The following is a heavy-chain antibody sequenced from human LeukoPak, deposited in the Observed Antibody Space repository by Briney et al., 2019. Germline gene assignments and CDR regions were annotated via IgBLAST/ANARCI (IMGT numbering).Heavy chain of an antibody. D-gene: IGHD4-17*01. Sequence: SETLSLTCAVYGGSFSGYYWSWIRQPPGKGLEWIGEINHSGSTNYNPSLKSRVTISVDTSKNRFSLKLSSVTAADTAVYYCARGWDYGDYLDYFDYWGQGTLVTVSS. CDR2: INHSGST. J-gene: IGHJ4*02. CDR3: ARGWDYGDYLDYFDY. CDR1: GGSFSGYY. V-gene: IGHV4-34*01.